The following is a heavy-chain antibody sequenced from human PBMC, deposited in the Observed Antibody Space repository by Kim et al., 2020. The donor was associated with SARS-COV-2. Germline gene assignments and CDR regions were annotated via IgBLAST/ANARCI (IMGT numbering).Heavy chain of an antibody. CDR2: IYSGGST. D-gene: IGHD6-19*01. J-gene: IGHJ3*02. Sequence: GGSLRLSCAASGFTVSSNYMSWVRQAPGKGLEWVSVIYSGGSTYYADSVKGRFTISRDNSKNTLYLQMNSLRAEDTAVYYCARASSGWALVGAFDIWGQGTMVTVSS. CDR3: ARASSGWALVGAFDI. V-gene: IGHV3-53*01. CDR1: GFTVSSNY.